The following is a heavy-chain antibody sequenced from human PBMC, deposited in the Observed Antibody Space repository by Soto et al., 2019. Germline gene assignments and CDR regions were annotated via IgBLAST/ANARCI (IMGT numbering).Heavy chain of an antibody. D-gene: IGHD3-22*01. V-gene: IGHV4-59*08. CDR2: IYYSGST. CDR3: ARMNYYNTSGYPFDY. J-gene: IGHJ4*02. Sequence: SETLSLTCTVSGGSISSYYWSWIRQPPGKGLEWIGYIYYSGSTNYNPSLKSRVTISVDTSKNQFSLKLSSVTAADTAVYYCARMNYYNTSGYPFDYWGQGMMVTVSS. CDR1: GGSISSYY.